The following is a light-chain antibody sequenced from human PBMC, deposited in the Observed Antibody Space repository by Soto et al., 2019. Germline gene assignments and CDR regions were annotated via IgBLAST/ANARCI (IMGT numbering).Light chain of an antibody. CDR1: SGHGNYV. CDR2: VKSDGSH. J-gene: IGLJ2*01. V-gene: IGLV4-69*01. CDR3: QTWDTGIVV. Sequence: QPVLTQSPSASASLGASVRLTCTLSSGHGNYVIAWHQQQPGKGPRYLMMVKSDGSHTKGDGIPDRFSGSSSGAERYLAISSLQSEDEADYYCQTWDTGIVVFGGRTKLTVL.